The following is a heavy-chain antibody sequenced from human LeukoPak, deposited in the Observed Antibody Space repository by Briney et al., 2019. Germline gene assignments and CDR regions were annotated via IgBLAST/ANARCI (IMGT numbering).Heavy chain of an antibody. CDR2: VNCHGTT. J-gene: IGHJ4*02. CDR1: GFIFEDYT. Sequence: GGYLRLSCAASGFIFEDYTMHWVRQVPGKTLEWVSLVNCHGTTYYADSLKGRFTISRDNSKDSLYLQMDNLRTEDTAFYYCAKDLTYESSGSVIDHWGLGTLVTVFS. V-gene: IGHV3-43*01. D-gene: IGHD3-22*01. CDR3: AKDLTYESSGSVIDH.